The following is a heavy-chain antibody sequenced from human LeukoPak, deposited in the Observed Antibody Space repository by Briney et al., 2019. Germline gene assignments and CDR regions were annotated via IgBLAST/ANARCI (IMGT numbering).Heavy chain of an antibody. CDR2: MNPNSGNT. CDR1: GYTFTGYY. CDR3: ARGYDYVWGSYPRDY. J-gene: IGHJ4*02. Sequence: ASVKVSCKASGYTFTGYYMHWVRQAPGQGLEWMGWMNPNSGNTGYAQKFQGRVTMTRNTSISTAYMELSSLRSEDTAVYYCARGYDYVWGSYPRDYWGQGTLVTVSS. D-gene: IGHD3-16*02. V-gene: IGHV1-8*02.